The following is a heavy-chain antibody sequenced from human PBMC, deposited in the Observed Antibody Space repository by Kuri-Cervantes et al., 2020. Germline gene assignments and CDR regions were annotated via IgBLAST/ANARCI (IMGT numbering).Heavy chain of an antibody. V-gene: IGHV3-7*01. J-gene: IGHJ4*02. D-gene: IGHD1-26*01. Sequence: GESLKISCAASGFTFSSYWMSWVRQAPGKGLEWVANIKQDGSEKYYVDSVKGRFTISRDNAKNSLYLQMNSLRAEDTAVYYCARDIVGATFSFDYWGQGTLVTVSS. CDR1: GFTFSSYW. CDR2: IKQDGSEK. CDR3: ARDIVGATFSFDY.